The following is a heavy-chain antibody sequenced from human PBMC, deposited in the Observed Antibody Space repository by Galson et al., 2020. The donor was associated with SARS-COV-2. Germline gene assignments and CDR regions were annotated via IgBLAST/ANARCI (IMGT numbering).Heavy chain of an antibody. CDR1: GFTFSSYA. V-gene: IGHV3-30-3*01. D-gene: IGHD5-18*01. CDR3: ARDLPWDTAMAEAFDI. Sequence: GGSLRLSCAASGFTFSSYAMHWVRQAPGKGLEWVAVISYDGSNKYYADSVKGRFTISRDNSKNTLYLQMNSLRAEDTAVYYCARDLPWDTAMAEAFDIWGQGTMVTVSS. CDR2: ISYDGSNK. J-gene: IGHJ3*02.